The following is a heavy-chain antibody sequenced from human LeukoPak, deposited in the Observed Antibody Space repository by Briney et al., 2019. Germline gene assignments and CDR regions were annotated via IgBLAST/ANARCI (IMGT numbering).Heavy chain of an antibody. CDR3: ARDRGIAEADSFDP. Sequence: ASVKVSCKASGYTYTTDGISWVRQTPGQGLEWMWWIDPYSGKTNYAQKFQGRVTMTSDTSTSTAYMELRSLRSDDTAVYYCARDRGIAEADSFDPWGQGTLVTVS. V-gene: IGHV1-18*01. CDR2: IDPYSGKT. CDR1: GYTYTTDG. D-gene: IGHD6-13*01. J-gene: IGHJ5*02.